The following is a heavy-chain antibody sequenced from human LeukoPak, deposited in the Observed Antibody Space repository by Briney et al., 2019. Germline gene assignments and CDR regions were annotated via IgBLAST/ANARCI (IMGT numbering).Heavy chain of an antibody. J-gene: IGHJ4*02. Sequence: GGSLRLSCAASGFTFSNAWMSWVRQAPGKGLEWVGRIKSKTDGGTTDYAAPVKGRFTISRADSKNTLYLQMNSLKTEDTAVYYCTTDPITPSSYFDYWGQGTLVTVSS. V-gene: IGHV3-15*01. D-gene: IGHD3-10*01. CDR3: TTDPITPSSYFDY. CDR1: GFTFSNAW. CDR2: IKSKTDGGTT.